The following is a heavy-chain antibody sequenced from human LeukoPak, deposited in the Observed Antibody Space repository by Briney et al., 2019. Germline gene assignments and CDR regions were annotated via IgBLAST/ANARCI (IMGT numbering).Heavy chain of an antibody. Sequence: ASVKVSCKASGYTFTGYYMHWVRQAPGQGLEWMGWINPNSGGTNYAQKFQGRVTMTRDTSISTAYMELSRLRSDDTAVYYCARDQSYDSSGYYYGYWGQGTLVTVSS. D-gene: IGHD3-22*01. CDR1: GYTFTGYY. CDR2: INPNSGGT. J-gene: IGHJ4*02. CDR3: ARDQSYDSSGYYYGY. V-gene: IGHV1-2*02.